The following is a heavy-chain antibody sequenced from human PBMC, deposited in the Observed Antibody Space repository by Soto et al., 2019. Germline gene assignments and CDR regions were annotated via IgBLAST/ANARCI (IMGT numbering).Heavy chain of an antibody. CDR1: GGSISSGGYS. CDR2: IYHSGST. Sequence: PSETLSLTCAVSGGSISSGGYSWSWLRQPPGKGLEWIGYIYHSGSTYYNPSLKSRVTISVDRSKNQFSLKLSSVTAADTAVYYCARQGERFGESNPSYFDYWGQGTLVTVSS. CDR3: ARQGERFGESNPSYFDY. D-gene: IGHD3-10*01. V-gene: IGHV4-30-2*01. J-gene: IGHJ4*02.